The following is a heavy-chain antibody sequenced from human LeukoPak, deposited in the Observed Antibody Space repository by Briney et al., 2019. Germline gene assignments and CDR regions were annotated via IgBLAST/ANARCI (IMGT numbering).Heavy chain of an antibody. CDR2: INPNSGGT. V-gene: IGHV1-2*02. CDR1: GYTFTGYY. D-gene: IGHD6-13*01. Sequence: ASVKVSCKASGYTFTGYYMHWVRQAPGQGLEWMGWINPNSGGTNYAQKFQGRVTMTRDTSISTAYMELSRLRSEDTAVYYCASKRTLGGYSSSWHPVLDYFDYWGQGTLVTVSS. J-gene: IGHJ4*02. CDR3: ASKRTLGGYSSSWHPVLDYFDY.